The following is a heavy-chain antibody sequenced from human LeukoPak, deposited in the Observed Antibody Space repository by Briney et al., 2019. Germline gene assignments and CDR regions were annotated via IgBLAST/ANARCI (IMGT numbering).Heavy chain of an antibody. CDR2: IYYSGST. CDR3: ARNQTTAHQMRQRAFDI. J-gene: IGHJ3*02. CDR1: GGSISTHNYY. Sequence: SETLSLTCTVSGGSISTHNYYWGWIRQPPGKGLEWIGSIYYSGSTFYSPSLKSRLTISVDTSRNQFSLKLNSVTAADTAVYYCARNQTTAHQMRQRAFDIWGQGTLVTVSS. V-gene: IGHV4-39*01. D-gene: IGHD1-14*01.